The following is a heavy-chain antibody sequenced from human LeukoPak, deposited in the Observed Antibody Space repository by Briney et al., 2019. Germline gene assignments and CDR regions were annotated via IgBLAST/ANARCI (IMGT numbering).Heavy chain of an antibody. CDR1: GYTFTSYH. CDR2: INPSGGST. V-gene: IGHV1-46*01. CDR3: AREAWNDIDY. Sequence: ASVKVSCKASGYTFTSYHILWVRQAPGQGLEWMGIINPSGGSTNYAQKFQGRVTMTRDTSTSTVYMELSSLRSEETAVYYRAREAWNDIDYWGQGTLVTVSS. J-gene: IGHJ4*02. D-gene: IGHD1-1*01.